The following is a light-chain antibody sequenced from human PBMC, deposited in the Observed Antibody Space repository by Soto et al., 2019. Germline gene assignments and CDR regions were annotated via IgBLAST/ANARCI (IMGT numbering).Light chain of an antibody. CDR1: QKIKNY. CDR3: QQGYSYPIT. J-gene: IGKJ4*02. V-gene: IGKV1-39*01. CDR2: GAS. Sequence: VHMPQSXSSLSSYTSDXXXXXSXISQKIKNYLNWCQQEXGIAPELLIYGASXLKSGVPARFSGSGSGTDFTLTISSLQTEDFATYYCQQGYSYPITFGGGTKVDIK.